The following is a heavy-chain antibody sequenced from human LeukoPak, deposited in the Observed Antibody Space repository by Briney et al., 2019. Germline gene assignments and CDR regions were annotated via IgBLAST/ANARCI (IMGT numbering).Heavy chain of an antibody. Sequence: SVKVSCKASGGTFSSYAISWVRQAPGQGLEWMGGIIPIFGTANYAQKFQGRVTITADKSTSTAYVELSSLRSEDTAVYYCARDRPIYCSGGSCYLFDYWGQGTLVTVSS. CDR2: IIPIFGTA. V-gene: IGHV1-69*06. D-gene: IGHD2-15*01. CDR3: ARDRPIYCSGGSCYLFDY. CDR1: GGTFSSYA. J-gene: IGHJ4*02.